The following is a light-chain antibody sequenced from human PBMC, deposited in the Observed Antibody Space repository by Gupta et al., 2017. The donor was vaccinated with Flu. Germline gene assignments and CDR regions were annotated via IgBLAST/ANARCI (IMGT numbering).Light chain of an antibody. CDR1: QSLVHRNGNIY. CDR2: RVS. V-gene: IGKV2-30*02. J-gene: IGKJ1*01. Sequence: DVEMTQSPLALPVTLGQQASIYCRSSQSLVHRNGNIYLTWFQQRPGQSRRRLIYRVSNRDSGVPDRFSGSGSGTDCTLKISMVCAEDVVFYYCMQGTYWPTFGQGTKVEIK. CDR3: MQGTYWPT.